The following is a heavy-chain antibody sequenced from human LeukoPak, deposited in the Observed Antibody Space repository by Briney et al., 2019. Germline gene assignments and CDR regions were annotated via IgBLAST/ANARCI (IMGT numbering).Heavy chain of an antibody. V-gene: IGHV3-7*01. CDR1: GFTFSRYW. CDR2: IKEDGSAK. Sequence: GGSLRLSCAASGFTFSRYWMSWVRQAPGKGLEWMANIKEDGSAKYYVDSVKGRFTISRDNAKNSVYLQMNSLRAEYTAVYYCATSYDSSGCEWGQGTLVTVSS. D-gene: IGHD3-22*01. CDR3: ATSYDSSGCE. J-gene: IGHJ4*02.